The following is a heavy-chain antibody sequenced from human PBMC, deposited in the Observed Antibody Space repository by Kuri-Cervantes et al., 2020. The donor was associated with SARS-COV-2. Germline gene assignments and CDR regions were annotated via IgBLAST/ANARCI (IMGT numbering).Heavy chain of an antibody. J-gene: IGHJ3*02. V-gene: IGHV1-18*01. CDR3: ARGRDYDFWSGYPPVLYAFDI. Sequence: ASVKVSCKASGYTFSSYGISWVRQAPGQGLEWMGWISTYNGNTNYAQKLQGRVTMTTDTSTSTVYMDLRSLRSDDTAVYYCARGRDYDFWSGYPPVLYAFDIWGQGTMVTVSS. D-gene: IGHD3-3*01. CDR1: GYTFSSYG. CDR2: ISTYNGNT.